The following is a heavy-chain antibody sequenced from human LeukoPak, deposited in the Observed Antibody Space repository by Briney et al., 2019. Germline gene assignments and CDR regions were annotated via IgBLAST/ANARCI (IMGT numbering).Heavy chain of an antibody. CDR2: IWYDGGNK. Sequence: GGSLRLSCAASGFTFSNYWMHWVRQAPGKGLEWVALIWYDGGNKYYADSVKGRFTISRDNSKNTLYLQMHSLRAEDTAVYYCARDFVAAPTVWGQGTTVTVSS. V-gene: IGHV3-33*08. D-gene: IGHD6-13*01. CDR1: GFTFSNYW. J-gene: IGHJ6*02. CDR3: ARDFVAAPTV.